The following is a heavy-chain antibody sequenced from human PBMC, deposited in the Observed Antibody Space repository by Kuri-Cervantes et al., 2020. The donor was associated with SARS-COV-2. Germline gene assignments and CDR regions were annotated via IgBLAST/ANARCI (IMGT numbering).Heavy chain of an antibody. CDR1: GFSLSTSGMR. V-gene: IGHV2-70*04. J-gene: IGHJ4*02. D-gene: IGHD1-26*01. Sequence: SGPTLVKPTQTLTLTCTFSGFSLSTSGMRVSWIRQPPGKALEWLARIDWDDDKFYSTSLKTRLTISKDTSKNQVVLTMTNMDPVDTATYYCARIGFGGGYKWDDYWGQGTLVTVSS. CDR2: IDWDDDK. CDR3: ARIGFGGGYKWDDY.